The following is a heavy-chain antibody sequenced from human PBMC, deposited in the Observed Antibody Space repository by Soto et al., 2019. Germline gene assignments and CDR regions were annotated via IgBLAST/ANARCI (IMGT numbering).Heavy chain of an antibody. V-gene: IGHV4-30-4*01. D-gene: IGHD3-3*01. CDR3: ASQYYDFSSGALDF. J-gene: IGHJ4*02. Sequence: QVQLRESGPGLVKPSQTLSLTCTVSGGSISSDDYYWSWIRQPPGKGLEWIGDIHDTATTSYSPSLKSRLTLSVATSKNQFSLTLRSVTAADTAVYFCASQYYDFSSGALDFWGQGMLVTVSS. CDR1: GGSISSDDYY. CDR2: IHDTATT.